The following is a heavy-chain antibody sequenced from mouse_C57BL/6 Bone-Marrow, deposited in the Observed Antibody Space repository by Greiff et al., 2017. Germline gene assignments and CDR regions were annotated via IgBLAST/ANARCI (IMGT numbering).Heavy chain of an antibody. V-gene: IGHV1-12*01. J-gene: IGHJ2*01. CDR1: GYTFTSYN. CDR3: EKSGSTTVAQDY. D-gene: IGHD1-1*01. CDR2: IYPGNGDT. Sequence: QVQLQQSGAELVRPGASVKMSCKASGYTFTSYNMHWVKQTPRQGLEWIGAIYPGNGDTYYDQKFKGKATLTVDKSSSTSYMQLSSLTSGDSAVYFCEKSGSTTVAQDYWGQGTTLTVSS.